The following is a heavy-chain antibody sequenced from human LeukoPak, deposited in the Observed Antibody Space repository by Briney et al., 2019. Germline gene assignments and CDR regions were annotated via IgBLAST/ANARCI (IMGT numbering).Heavy chain of an antibody. CDR2: VNSDGKTT. J-gene: IGHJ4*02. CDR3: ARDYPPD. V-gene: IGHV3-74*01. Sequence: GGSLRLSCAASGFTVSSNYMSWVRQAPGKGLVWVSRVNSDGKTTTYADSVRGRFTISRDNAQNTLYLQMYSLSAEDTAVYYCARDYPPDWGQGTLVTVSA. CDR1: GFTVSSNY.